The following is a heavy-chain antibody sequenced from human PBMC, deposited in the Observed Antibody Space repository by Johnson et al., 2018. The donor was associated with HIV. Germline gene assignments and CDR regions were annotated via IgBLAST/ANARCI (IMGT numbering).Heavy chain of an antibody. V-gene: IGHV3-30*04. CDR2: ISYDGSNK. D-gene: IGHD3-16*02. CDR1: GFTFSSYA. J-gene: IGHJ3*02. Sequence: QVQLVESGGGVVQPGRSLRLSCAASGFTFSSYAMHWVRQAPGKGLAWVAVISYDGSNKYYADSVKGRFTISRDNSKNTLYLQMNSLRAEDTAVYYCARESIEGLSDAFDIWGQGTMVTVSS. CDR3: ARESIEGLSDAFDI.